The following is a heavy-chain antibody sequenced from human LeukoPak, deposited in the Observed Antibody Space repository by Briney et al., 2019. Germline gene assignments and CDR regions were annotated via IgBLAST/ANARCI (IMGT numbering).Heavy chain of an antibody. J-gene: IGHJ6*03. CDR3: ARALTVTTDYMDV. V-gene: IGHV4-59*01. D-gene: IGHD4-11*01. Sequence: SETLSLTCTVSGDSISSYYWSWIRQPPGKGLEWIGYIYYSGSTNYNPSLKSRVTISVDTSKNQFSLKLSSVTAADTAVYYCARALTVTTDYMDVWGKGTTVTVSS. CDR2: IYYSGST. CDR1: GDSISSYY.